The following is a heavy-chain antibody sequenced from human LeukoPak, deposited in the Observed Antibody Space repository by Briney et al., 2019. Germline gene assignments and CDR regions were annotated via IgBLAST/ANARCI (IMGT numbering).Heavy chain of an antibody. J-gene: IGHJ3*02. CDR2: IKQDGSEK. V-gene: IGHV3-7*01. Sequence: GGSLRLSCAAYGFTFSSYWMSWVRQAPGKGLEWVANIKQDGSEKYYVDSVKGRFTISRDNAKNSLYLQMNSLRAEDTAVYYCARGPPGSGWKNAFDIWGQGTMVTVSS. CDR1: GFTFSSYW. CDR3: ARGPPGSGWKNAFDI. D-gene: IGHD3-10*01.